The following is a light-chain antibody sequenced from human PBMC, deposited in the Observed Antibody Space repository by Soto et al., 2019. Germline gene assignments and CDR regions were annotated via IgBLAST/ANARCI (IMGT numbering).Light chain of an antibody. CDR2: VAS. CDR3: HQRKSWPRT. CDR1: QSVSSTY. V-gene: IGKV3-11*01. Sequence: PWERVTLSYRASQSVSSTYLTWYQQRPGQAPRLLIYVASNRANGIPARFSGSGSGTDFTLTISSLEPEDFAVYYCHQRKSWPRTFGQGTKVDIK. J-gene: IGKJ1*01.